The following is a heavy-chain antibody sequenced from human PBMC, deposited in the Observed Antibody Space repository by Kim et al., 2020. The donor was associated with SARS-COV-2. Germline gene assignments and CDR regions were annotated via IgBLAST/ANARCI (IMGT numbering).Heavy chain of an antibody. V-gene: IGHV3-30-3*01. CDR2: ISYDGSNK. Sequence: GGSLRLSCAASGFTFSGYAMHWVRQAPGKGLEWVAVISYDGSNKYYADSVKGRFTISRDNSKNTLYLQMNSLRAEDTAVYCCARARGGSYYYGMDVWGQGTTVTVSS. J-gene: IGHJ6*02. CDR1: GFTFSGYA. CDR3: ARARGGSYYYGMDV. D-gene: IGHD1-26*01.